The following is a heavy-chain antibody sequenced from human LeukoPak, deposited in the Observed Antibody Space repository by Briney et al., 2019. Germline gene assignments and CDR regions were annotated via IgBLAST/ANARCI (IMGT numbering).Heavy chain of an antibody. D-gene: IGHD6-13*01. Sequence: ASVKVSCKASGYTFTSYDINWVRQATGQGLEWMGWMNPNSGNTGYAQKFQGRVTMTRNTTISTAYMELSSLRSEDTAVYYCARVPQYSSSWYLDPWGQGTLVTVSS. J-gene: IGHJ5*02. CDR1: GYTFTSYD. V-gene: IGHV1-8*01. CDR3: ARVPQYSSSWYLDP. CDR2: MNPNSGNT.